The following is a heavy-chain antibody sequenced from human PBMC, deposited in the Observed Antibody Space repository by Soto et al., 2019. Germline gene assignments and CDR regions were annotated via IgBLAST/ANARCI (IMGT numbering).Heavy chain of an antibody. J-gene: IGHJ1*01. D-gene: IGHD3-10*01. CDR1: GGYLSSYY. CDR2: IYYSGGT. V-gene: IGHV4-59*08. CDR3: ATVWFGESQH. Sequence: TSETMSLTCPVSGGYLSSYYLTWIRQTPGKGLEWIGSIYYSGGTNYNPSLKSRVTISVDTSKNQFSLKLSSVTAADTAVYYCATVWFGESQHWGQGTLVTVSS.